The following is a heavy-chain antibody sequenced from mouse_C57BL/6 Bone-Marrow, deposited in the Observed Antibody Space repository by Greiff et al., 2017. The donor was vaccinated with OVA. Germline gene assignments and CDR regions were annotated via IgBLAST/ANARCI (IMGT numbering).Heavy chain of an antibody. J-gene: IGHJ4*01. CDR2: IYPGDGDT. CDR3: ARWLVDY. CDR1: GYAFSSSW. D-gene: IGHD2-2*01. Sequence: QVQLKESGPELVKPGASVKISCKASGYAFSSSWMNWVKQRPGKGLEWIGRIYPGDGDTNYNGKFKGKATLTADKSSSTAYMQLSSLTSEDSAVYFCARWLVDYWGQGTSVTVSS. V-gene: IGHV1-82*01.